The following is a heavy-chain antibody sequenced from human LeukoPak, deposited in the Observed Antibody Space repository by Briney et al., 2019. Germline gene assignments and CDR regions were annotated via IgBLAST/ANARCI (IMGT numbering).Heavy chain of an antibody. CDR3: ASDYGDYGPDFIDY. J-gene: IGHJ4*02. D-gene: IGHD4-17*01. Sequence: PGGSLRLSCAASGFTFSSYEMNWVRQAPGEGLEWVSYISSSGSTIYYADSVKGRFTISRDNAKNSLYLQMNSLRAEDTALYYCASDYGDYGPDFIDYWGQGTLVTVSS. CDR2: ISSSGSTI. V-gene: IGHV3-48*03. CDR1: GFTFSSYE.